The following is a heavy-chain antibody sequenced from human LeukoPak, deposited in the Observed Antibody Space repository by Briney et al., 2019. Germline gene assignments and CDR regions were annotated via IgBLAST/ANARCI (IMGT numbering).Heavy chain of an antibody. J-gene: IGHJ6*03. V-gene: IGHV4-39*07. CDR1: GGSISSSSYY. D-gene: IGHD6-13*01. Sequence: SETLSLTCTVSGGSISSSSYYWGWIRQPPGKGLEWIGSIYYSGSTYYNPSLKSRVAISVDTPKNQFSLKLSSVTAADTAVYYCAGARWTGNEIAAAGTSIPDYYYYYMDVWGKGTTVTVSS. CDR2: IYYSGST. CDR3: AGARWTGNEIAAAGTSIPDYYYYYMDV.